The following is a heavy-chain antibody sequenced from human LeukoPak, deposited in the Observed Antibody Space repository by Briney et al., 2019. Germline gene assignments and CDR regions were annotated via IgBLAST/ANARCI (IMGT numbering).Heavy chain of an antibody. CDR2: IYYSGST. Sequence: PSETLSLTCTVSGGSISSGGYYWSWIRQHPGKGLEWIGYIYYSGSTYYNPSLKSRVTISVDTSKNQFSLKLSSVTAADTAVYYCARAAMVSGHCYGMDVWGQGTTVTVSS. CDR3: ARAAMVSGHCYGMDV. J-gene: IGHJ6*02. CDR1: GGSISSGGYY. D-gene: IGHD5-18*01. V-gene: IGHV4-31*03.